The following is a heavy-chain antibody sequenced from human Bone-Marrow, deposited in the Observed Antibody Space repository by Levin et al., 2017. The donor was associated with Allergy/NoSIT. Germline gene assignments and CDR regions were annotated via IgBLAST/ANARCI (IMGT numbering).Heavy chain of an antibody. V-gene: IGHV4-59*01. CDR3: ASWVDYSNYGWFDP. Sequence: SQTLSLTCTVSGGSISSYYWSWIRQPPGKGLEWIGYIYYSGSTNYNPSLKSRVTISVDTSKNQFSLKLSSVTAADTAVYYCASWVDYSNYGWFDPWGQGTLVTVSS. D-gene: IGHD4-11*01. J-gene: IGHJ5*02. CDR2: IYYSGST. CDR1: GGSISSYY.